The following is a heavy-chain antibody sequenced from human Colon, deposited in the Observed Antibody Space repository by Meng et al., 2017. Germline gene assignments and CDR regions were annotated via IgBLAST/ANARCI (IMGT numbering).Heavy chain of an antibody. J-gene: IGHJ4*02. CDR1: GYTFTSYY. CDR3: ARDSSRVYYFDY. V-gene: IGHV1-46*01. D-gene: IGHD2-8*01. CDR2: INPSGGST. Sequence: ASVKVSCKASGYTFTSYYMHWVRQAPGQGLEWMGIINPSGGSTSYAQKFQDRVTMTRNTSTSTVYMELCSLRSENTAVYYCARDSSRVYYFDYWGQGTLVTVSS.